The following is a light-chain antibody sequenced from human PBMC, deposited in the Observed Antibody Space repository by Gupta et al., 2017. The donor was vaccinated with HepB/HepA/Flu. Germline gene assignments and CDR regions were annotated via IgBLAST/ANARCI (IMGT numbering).Light chain of an antibody. CDR1: SSDVGGYNY. J-gene: IGLJ1*01. CDR3: CSYRSSTSLFV. CDR2: DVS. V-gene: IGLV2-14*01. Sequence: QSALTQPAPVSGSPGQSITIPCPGTSSDVGGYNYVSWYQQYPGKAPKVIIYDVSGRPSGVSDRFSGSKSGNMASLTIAGLQAEDEADYYCCSYRSSTSLFVFGTGTKVTVL.